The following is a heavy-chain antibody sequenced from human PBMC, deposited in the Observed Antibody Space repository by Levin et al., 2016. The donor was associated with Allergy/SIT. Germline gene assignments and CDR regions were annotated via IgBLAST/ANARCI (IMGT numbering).Heavy chain of an antibody. CDR2: INSDGSST. CDR3: ARGSGSGWAQLYYYYGMDV. V-gene: IGHV3-74*01. D-gene: IGHD6-19*01. J-gene: IGHJ6*02. CDR1: GFIFSSYG. Sequence: GGSLRLSCVASGFIFSSYGMHWVRQAPGKGLVWVSRINSDGSSTSYADSVKGRFTISRDNAKNTLYLQMNSLRAEDTAVYYYARGSGSGWAQLYYYYGMDVWGQGTTVTVSS.